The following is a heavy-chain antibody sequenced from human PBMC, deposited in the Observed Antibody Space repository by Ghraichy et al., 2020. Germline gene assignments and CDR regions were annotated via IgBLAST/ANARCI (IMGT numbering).Heavy chain of an antibody. J-gene: IGHJ4*02. CDR3: ARQYGSPFAV. CDR1: GGSISSSSYY. Sequence: SETLSLTCTVSGGSISSSSYYWGWIRQPPGKGLEWIGSIHYSGSTYYNPSLKSRVNISVDTSQNQFSLKLSSVTAADMAVYYCARQYGSPFAVWGQGTLVTVPS. D-gene: IGHD3-16*01. V-gene: IGHV4-39*01. CDR2: IHYSGST.